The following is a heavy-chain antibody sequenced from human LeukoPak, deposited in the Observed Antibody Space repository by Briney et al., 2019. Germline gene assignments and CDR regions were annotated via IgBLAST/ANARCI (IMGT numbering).Heavy chain of an antibody. CDR2: IKEDGSEQ. CDR1: GFTFSNYW. V-gene: IGHV3-7*01. Sequence: GGSLRLSCAASGFTFSNYWMNWVRQGPGKGLEWVANIKEDGSEQYYVDSVKGRFTVSRDNTKNTVYLQMNSLRVEDTAVYYCARNLLTLPYWGRGTLVTVSP. J-gene: IGHJ4*02. CDR3: ARNLLTLPY. D-gene: IGHD2-15*01.